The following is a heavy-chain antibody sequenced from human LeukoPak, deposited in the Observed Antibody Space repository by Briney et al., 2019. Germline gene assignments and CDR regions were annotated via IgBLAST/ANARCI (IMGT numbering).Heavy chain of an antibody. D-gene: IGHD4-23*01. CDR1: GGSISSSNW. CDR3: ARDRVVTPYYFDY. Sequence: PSETLSLTCAVSGGSISSSNWWSWVRQPPGKGLEWIGEIYHSGSTNYNPSLKSRVTISVDTSKNQFSLKLSSVTAADTAVYYCARDRVVTPYYFDYWGQGTLVTVSS. CDR2: IYHSGST. J-gene: IGHJ4*02. V-gene: IGHV4-4*02.